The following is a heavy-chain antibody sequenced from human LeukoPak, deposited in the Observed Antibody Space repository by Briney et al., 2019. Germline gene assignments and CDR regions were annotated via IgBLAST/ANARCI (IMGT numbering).Heavy chain of an antibody. CDR1: GYSFSGHG. CDR2: ISAYNGNT. Sequence: ASVKVPCKASGYSFSGHGITWVRQAPGQGLEWMGRISAYNGNTKYAQNLQGRVTMTTDISTSTAYMELRSLRSDDTAVYYCARPGADCGSAGCYTYPYYGLDVWGQGTTVTVSS. V-gene: IGHV1-18*01. D-gene: IGHD2-2*02. J-gene: IGHJ6*02. CDR3: ARPGADCGSAGCYTYPYYGLDV.